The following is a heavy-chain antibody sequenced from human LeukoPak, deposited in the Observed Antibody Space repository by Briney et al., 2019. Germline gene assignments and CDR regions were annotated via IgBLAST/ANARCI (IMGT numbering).Heavy chain of an antibody. V-gene: IGHV3-23*01. CDR2: ISGSGGST. CDR1: GFTFSSYA. Sequence: GGSLRLSCAASGFTFSSYAMSWVRQAPGKGLEWASAISGSGGSTYYADSVKGRFTISRDNSKNTLYLQMNSLRAEDTAVYYCAKDSDYYGSGPFDYWGQGTLVTVSS. CDR3: AKDSDYYGSGPFDY. J-gene: IGHJ4*02. D-gene: IGHD3-10*01.